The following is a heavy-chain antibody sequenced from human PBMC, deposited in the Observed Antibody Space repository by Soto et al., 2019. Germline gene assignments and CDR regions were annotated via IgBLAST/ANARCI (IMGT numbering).Heavy chain of an antibody. J-gene: IGHJ4*02. Sequence: ASVKVSCKASGYTFTDYYMHWVRQAPGQGLEWMGWINPNSGGTNYAQKFQGWVTMTRDTSISTAYMELSRLKSDDTAIYYCARGRQWGATTCFDYWGQGALVTVSS. CDR1: GYTFTDYY. CDR3: ARGRQWGATTCFDY. V-gene: IGHV1-2*04. D-gene: IGHD5-12*01. CDR2: INPNSGGT.